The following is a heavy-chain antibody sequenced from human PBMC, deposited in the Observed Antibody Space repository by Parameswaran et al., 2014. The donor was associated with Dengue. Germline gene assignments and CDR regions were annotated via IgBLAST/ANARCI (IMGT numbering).Heavy chain of an antibody. J-gene: IGHJ6*03. CDR3: ARDRPVDIVVVIDYYYYMDV. V-gene: IGHV3-21*01. Sequence: KWIRQPPGKGLEWVSSISSSSSYIYYADSVKGRFTISRDNAKNSLYLQMNSLRAEDTAVYYCARDRPVDIVVVIDYYYYMDVWGKGTTVTVSS. D-gene: IGHD3-22*01. CDR2: ISSSSSYI.